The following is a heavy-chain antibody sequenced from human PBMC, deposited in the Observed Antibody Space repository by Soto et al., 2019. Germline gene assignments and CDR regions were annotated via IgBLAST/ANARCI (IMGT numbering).Heavy chain of an antibody. CDR2: VSIGGST. J-gene: IGHJ4*02. D-gene: IGHD2-15*01. V-gene: IGHV3-23*01. CDR1: GFTFSSYA. CDR3: AKRRGAGGHFDY. Sequence: DVQLLESGGGLVQPEGSLRLSCAASGFTFSSYAMGWVRQGPGKGLEWVAVVSIGGSTHYADSVRGRFTISRDNSKTTLSLHMNSLTAEDTAVYFCAKRRGAGGHFDYWGQGALVTVSS.